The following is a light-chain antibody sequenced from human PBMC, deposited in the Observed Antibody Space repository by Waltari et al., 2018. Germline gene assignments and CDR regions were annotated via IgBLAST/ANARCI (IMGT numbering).Light chain of an antibody. V-gene: IGKV1-39*01. CDR3: QQTYSTLGT. CDR1: QSIVSY. CDR2: AAS. Sequence: DIQMTQSPSSLSASLGDRVTITCRASQSIVSYLHWYQQKPGKAPKLLIYAASSLQSGVPSRFRGSGSGTDFTLTISSLQPEDFATYYCQQTYSTLGTFGQGTKVEIK. J-gene: IGKJ1*01.